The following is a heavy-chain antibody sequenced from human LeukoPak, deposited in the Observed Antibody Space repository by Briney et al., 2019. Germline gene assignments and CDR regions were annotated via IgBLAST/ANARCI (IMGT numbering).Heavy chain of an antibody. J-gene: IGHJ6*02. V-gene: IGHV4-4*02. CDR2: IYHSGST. CDR3: ARANLIRGYDSSGYPGGYYYYGMDV. D-gene: IGHD3-22*01. CDR1: GGSISSSNW. Sequence: SETLSLTCAVSGGSISSSNWWSWVRQPPGKGLEWIGEIYHSGSTNYNPSLKSRVTISVDKSKNQFSLKLSSVTAADTAVYYCARANLIRGYDSSGYPGGYYYYGMDVWGQGTTVTVSS.